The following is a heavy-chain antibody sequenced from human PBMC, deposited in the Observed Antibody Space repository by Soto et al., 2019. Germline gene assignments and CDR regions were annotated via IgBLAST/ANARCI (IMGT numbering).Heavy chain of an antibody. V-gene: IGHV4-34*01. CDR2: INHSGST. D-gene: IGHD3-10*01. J-gene: IGHJ6*02. CDR3: ARGSFKSYSSYYYYGMDV. CDR1: GGSFSGYY. Sequence: SETLSLTCAVYGGSFSGYYWSWIRQPPGKGLEWIGEINHSGSTTYNPSLKSLVTISVDTSKNQFSLKLSSVTAADTAVYYCARGSFKSYSSYYYYGMDVWGQGTTVTVSS.